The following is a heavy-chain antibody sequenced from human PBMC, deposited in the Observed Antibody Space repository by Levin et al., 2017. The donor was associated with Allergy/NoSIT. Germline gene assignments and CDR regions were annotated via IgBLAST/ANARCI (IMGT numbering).Heavy chain of an antibody. D-gene: IGHD5-18*01. CDR3: ARSNWRSYGPFDY. CDR2: TRNKANSYTT. CDR1: GFTFSDHY. V-gene: IGHV3-72*01. J-gene: IGHJ4*02. Sequence: PGGSLRLSCAASGFTFSDHYMDWVRQAPGKGLEWVGRTRNKANSYTTEYAASVKGRFTISRDDSKNSLYLQMNSLKTEDTAVYYCARSNWRSYGPFDYWGQGTLVTVSS.